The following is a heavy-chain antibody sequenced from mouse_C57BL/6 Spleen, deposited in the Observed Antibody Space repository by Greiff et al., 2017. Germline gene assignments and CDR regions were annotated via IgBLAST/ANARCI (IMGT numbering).Heavy chain of an antibody. D-gene: IGHD6-1*01. CDR1: GYTFTDYY. V-gene: IGHV1-26*01. CDR2: INPNNGGT. J-gene: IGHJ4*01. CDR3: ARESAFYAMDY. Sequence: VQLQQSGPELVKPGASVKISCKASGYTFTDYYMNWVKQSHGKSLEWIGEINPNNGGTSYNQKFKGKATLTVDKSSSTAYMELRSLTSEDSAVYYCARESAFYAMDYWGQGTSVTVSS.